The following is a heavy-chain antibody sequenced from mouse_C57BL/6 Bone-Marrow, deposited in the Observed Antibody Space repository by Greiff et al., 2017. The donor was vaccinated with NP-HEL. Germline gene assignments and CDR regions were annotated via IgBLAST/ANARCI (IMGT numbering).Heavy chain of an antibody. V-gene: IGHV1-39*01. CDR3: ARSGSYYGSSYGFAY. CDR1: GYSFTDYN. D-gene: IGHD1-1*01. CDR2: INPNYGTT. J-gene: IGHJ3*01. Sequence: VQLQQSGPELVKPGASVKISCKASGYSFTDYNMNWVKQSNGKSLEWIGVINPNYGTTIYNQKFKGKATLTVDQSSSTAYRQLNSLTSEDSAVYYCARSGSYYGSSYGFAYWGQGTLVTVSA.